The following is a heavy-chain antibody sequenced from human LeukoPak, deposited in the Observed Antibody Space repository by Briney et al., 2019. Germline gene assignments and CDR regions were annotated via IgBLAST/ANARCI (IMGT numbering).Heavy chain of an antibody. J-gene: IGHJ6*03. CDR3: ARGRQWLVRTTAGYYYYMDV. V-gene: IGHV5-51*01. CDR2: IYPGDSDT. Sequence: GESLKISCKGSGYSFTSYWIGWVRQMPGKGLEWMGIIYPGDSDTRYSPSFQGQVTISADKSISTAYLQWSSLRSEDTAVYYCARGRQWLVRTTAGYYYYMDVWGKGTTVTISS. CDR1: GYSFTSYW. D-gene: IGHD6-19*01.